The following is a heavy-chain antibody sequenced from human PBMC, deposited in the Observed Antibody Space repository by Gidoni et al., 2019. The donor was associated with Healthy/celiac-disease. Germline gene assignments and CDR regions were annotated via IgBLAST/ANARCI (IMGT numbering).Heavy chain of an antibody. Sequence: QVQLVESGGGVVQPGRSLRLSCAASGFTFSSYGMHWVRQAPGKGLEWVAVIWYDGSNKYYADSVKGRFTISRDNSKNTLYLQMNSLRAEDTAVYYCARENLSWELLSIRAFDIWGQGTMVTVSS. CDR3: ARENLSWELLSIRAFDI. CDR1: GFTFSSYG. CDR2: IWYDGSNK. D-gene: IGHD1-26*01. V-gene: IGHV3-33*01. J-gene: IGHJ3*02.